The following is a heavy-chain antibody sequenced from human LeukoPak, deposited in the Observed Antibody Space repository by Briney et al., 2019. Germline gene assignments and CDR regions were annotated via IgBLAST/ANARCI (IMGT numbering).Heavy chain of an antibody. J-gene: IGHJ6*02. V-gene: IGHV3-9*01. CDR1: GFTFDDYA. D-gene: IGHD5-12*01. CDR2: ISWNSGSI. Sequence: SGGSLRLSCAASGFTFDDYAMHWVRQAPGKGLEWVSGISWNSGSIGYADSVKGRFTISRDNAKNSLYLQMNSLRAEDTALYYCAKEGMGSGYDLGPYGMDVWGQGTTVTVSS. CDR3: AKEGMGSGYDLGPYGMDV.